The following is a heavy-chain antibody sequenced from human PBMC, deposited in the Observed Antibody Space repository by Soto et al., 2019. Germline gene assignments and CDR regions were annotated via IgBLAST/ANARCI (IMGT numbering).Heavy chain of an antibody. CDR1: GGTFSSYA. CDR3: ARGDDYGDEIDY. V-gene: IGHV1-69*13. D-gene: IGHD4-17*01. Sequence: SVKVSCKASGGTFSSYAISWVRQAPGQGLEWMGGIIPIFGTANYAQKFQGRVTITADESTSTAYMELSSLRSGDTAVYYCARGDDYGDEIDYWGQGTLVTVSS. J-gene: IGHJ4*02. CDR2: IIPIFGTA.